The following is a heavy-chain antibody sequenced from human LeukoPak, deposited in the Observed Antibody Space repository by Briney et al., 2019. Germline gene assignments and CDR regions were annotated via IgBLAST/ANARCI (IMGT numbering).Heavy chain of an antibody. Sequence: ASVKVSCKASGYTFTTHDINWVRQATGQGLEWLGWMSPNSGDTGYAQKFQGRVTMTSDSSISTAYMELSSLRSGDTAIYYCVRTPPNWGFDYWGQGTLVTVSS. CDR2: MSPNSGDT. CDR3: VRTPPNWGFDY. D-gene: IGHD7-27*01. CDR1: GYTFTTHD. J-gene: IGHJ4*02. V-gene: IGHV1-8*01.